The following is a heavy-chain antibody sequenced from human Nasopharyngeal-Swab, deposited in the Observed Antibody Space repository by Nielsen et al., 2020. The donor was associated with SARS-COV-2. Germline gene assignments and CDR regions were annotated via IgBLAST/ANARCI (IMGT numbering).Heavy chain of an antibody. V-gene: IGHV4-4*02. CDR3: ARHESGVAAAGTNFDY. Sequence: SETLSLTCPVSGGSVSNDDWWTWVRQPPGKGLEWIGEIHHSGSANYNPSLKSRVTMSVDKSKNQFSLKLSSVTAADTAVYYCARHESGVAAAGTNFDYWGQGTLVTVSS. CDR2: IHHSGSA. J-gene: IGHJ4*02. CDR1: GGSVSNDDW. D-gene: IGHD6-13*01.